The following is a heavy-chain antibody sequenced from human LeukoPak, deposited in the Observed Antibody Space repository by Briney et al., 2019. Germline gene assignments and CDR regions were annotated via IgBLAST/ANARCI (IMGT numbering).Heavy chain of an antibody. J-gene: IGHJ4*02. D-gene: IGHD6-13*01. CDR3: ARDGYSSSWDRVLGY. CDR2: IYHSGST. Sequence: SETLSLTCTVSGGSISSGGYYWSWIRQPPGKGLEWIGYIYHSGSTYYNPSLKSRVTISVDRSKNQFSLKLSSVTAADTAVYYCARDGYSSSWDRVLGYWGQGTLVTVSS. V-gene: IGHV4-30-2*01. CDR1: GGSISSGGYY.